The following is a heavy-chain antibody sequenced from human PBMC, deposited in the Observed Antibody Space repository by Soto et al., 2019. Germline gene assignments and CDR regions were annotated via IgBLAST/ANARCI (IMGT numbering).Heavy chain of an antibody. J-gene: IGHJ4*02. D-gene: IGHD5-18*01. CDR3: ARGKMTTMAISYFDY. CDR1: GYSFTYYF. Sequence: ASAKVSCKASGYSFTYYFRTWVRQAPGQGLEWMGRISPYNGHTNYPQKFQGRVTMTTDTSTTTAYMELRSLTSDDTAVYFCARGKMTTMAISYFDYWGQGTLVTVSS. CDR2: ISPYNGHT. V-gene: IGHV1-18*01.